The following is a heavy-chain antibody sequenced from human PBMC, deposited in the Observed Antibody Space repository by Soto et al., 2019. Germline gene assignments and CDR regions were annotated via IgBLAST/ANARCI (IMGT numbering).Heavy chain of an antibody. D-gene: IGHD2-21*02. J-gene: IGHJ4*02. CDR3: ARVHPSAYCGGDCYPFVFDY. CDR1: GYTFTSYG. CDR2: ISAYNGNT. V-gene: IGHV1-18*01. Sequence: ASVKVSCKASGYTFTSYGISWVRQAPGQGLEWMGWISAYNGNTNYAQKLQGRVTMTTDTSTSTAYMELRSLRSDDTAVYYCARVHPSAYCGGDCYPFVFDYWGQGTLVTVSS.